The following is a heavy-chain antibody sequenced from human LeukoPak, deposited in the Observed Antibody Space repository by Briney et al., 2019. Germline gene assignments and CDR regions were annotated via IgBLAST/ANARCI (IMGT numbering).Heavy chain of an antibody. CDR2: IIPIFGIA. Sequence: ASVKVSCKASGGTFSSYAISWVRQAPGQGLEWMGRIIPIFGIANYAQKFQGRVTITADKSTSTAYMELSSLRSEDTAVYYCATTSYDILGYHDYWGQGTLVTVSS. CDR1: GGTFSSYA. V-gene: IGHV1-69*04. D-gene: IGHD3-9*01. CDR3: ATTSYDILGYHDY. J-gene: IGHJ4*02.